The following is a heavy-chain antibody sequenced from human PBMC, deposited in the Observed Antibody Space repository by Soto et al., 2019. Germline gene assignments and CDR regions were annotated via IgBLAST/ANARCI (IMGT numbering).Heavy chain of an antibody. CDR2: INHSGST. D-gene: IGHD6-13*01. J-gene: IGHJ6*02. Sequence: NPSETLSLTCAVYGGSFSGYYWSWIRQPPGKGLEWIGEINHSGSTNYNPSLKSRVTISVGTSKNQFSLKLSSVTAADTAVYYCARGLRVAAAGTYYSYYGMDVWGQGTTVTVSS. CDR1: GGSFSGYY. CDR3: ARGLRVAAAGTYYSYYGMDV. V-gene: IGHV4-34*01.